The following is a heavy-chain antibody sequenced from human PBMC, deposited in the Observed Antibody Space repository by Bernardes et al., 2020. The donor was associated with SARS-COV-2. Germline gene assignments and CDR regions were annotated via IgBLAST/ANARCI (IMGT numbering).Heavy chain of an antibody. Sequence: GGSLRLSCAASGFTFSSFWMSWVRQAPGKGLEWVSDIRGSGGRTNYADSVMGRFTISRDNSKNTLYLQMKRLRAEDTAVYYCAKPGTGYWGQGTLVTVSA. D-gene: IGHD2-8*02. J-gene: IGHJ4*02. V-gene: IGHV3-23*01. CDR3: AKPGTGY. CDR2: IRGSGGRT. CDR1: GFTFSSFW.